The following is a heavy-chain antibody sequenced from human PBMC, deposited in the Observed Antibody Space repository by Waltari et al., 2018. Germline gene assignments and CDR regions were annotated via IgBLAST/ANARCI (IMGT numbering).Heavy chain of an antibody. V-gene: IGHV5-51*01. Sequence: EVQLVQSGAEVKKPGESLQISCKGSGYSFNSYWIGWVRQMPGKGLEWRGITNPGGSDTEYSPPGQGQVTSSAYKCISTADLQWSSLKASDTAMYYCARPARAAAAGSSVDYWGQGTLVTVSS. CDR2: TNPGGSDT. CDR3: ARPARAAAAGSSVDY. J-gene: IGHJ4*02. CDR1: GYSFNSYW. D-gene: IGHD6-13*01.